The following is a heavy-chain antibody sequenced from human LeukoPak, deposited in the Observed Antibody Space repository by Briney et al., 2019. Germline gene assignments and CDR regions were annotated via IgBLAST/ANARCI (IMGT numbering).Heavy chain of an antibody. CDR3: ARADYYGDLLGGVFDY. CDR1: GFTFDDYG. Sequence: GGSLRLSCAASGFTFDDYGMSWVRQAPGKGLEWVSGINWNGGSTGYADSVKGRFTISRDNAKNSLYLQMNSLRAEDTAVYYCARADYYGDLLGGVFDYWGQGTLVTVSS. V-gene: IGHV3-20*04. CDR2: INWNGGST. D-gene: IGHD4-17*01. J-gene: IGHJ4*02.